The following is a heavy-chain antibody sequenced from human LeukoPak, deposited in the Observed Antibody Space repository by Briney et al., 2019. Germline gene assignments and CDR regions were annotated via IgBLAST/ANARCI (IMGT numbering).Heavy chain of an antibody. J-gene: IGHJ6*02. CDR3: AKDRRYYDFWSGYYTSTGMGV. D-gene: IGHD3-3*01. CDR2: ISWNSGNI. CDR1: GFTFDDYA. Sequence: GGSLRLFCAASGFTFDDYAMHWARQAPGRGLEGVSGISWNSGNIGYADSVKGRFTISRDNAKNALYLQMNSLRAEDTALYYCAKDRRYYDFWSGYYTSTGMGVWGQGTTVTVSS. V-gene: IGHV3-9*01.